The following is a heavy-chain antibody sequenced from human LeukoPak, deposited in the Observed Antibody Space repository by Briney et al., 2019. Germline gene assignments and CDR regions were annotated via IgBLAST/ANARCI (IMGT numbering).Heavy chain of an antibody. V-gene: IGHV3-23*01. Sequence: GASLRLSCAASGFTFSNYAMSWVRQAPGKGLEWVPAITGSSGNTYYADSVKGRFTISRDNSKNTLYLQMNSLRDEDTAVYYCAKWGDFDVLTGYYVPDFWGQGTLVTVSS. CDR1: GFTFSNYA. CDR3: AKWGDFDVLTGYYVPDF. CDR2: ITGSSGNT. D-gene: IGHD3-9*01. J-gene: IGHJ4*02.